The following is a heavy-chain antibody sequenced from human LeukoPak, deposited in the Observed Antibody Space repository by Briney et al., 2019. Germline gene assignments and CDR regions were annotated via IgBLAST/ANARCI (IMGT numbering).Heavy chain of an antibody. Sequence: SETLSLTCAVYGGSFSGYYWSWIRQPPGKGLEWIGEINHSGSTNYNPSLKSRVTISVDTSKNQFSLKLSSVTAADTAVYYCAREKRYSSSLNWFDPWGQGTLVTVSS. CDR2: INHSGST. D-gene: IGHD6-13*01. J-gene: IGHJ5*02. V-gene: IGHV4-34*01. CDR3: AREKRYSSSLNWFDP. CDR1: GGSFSGYY.